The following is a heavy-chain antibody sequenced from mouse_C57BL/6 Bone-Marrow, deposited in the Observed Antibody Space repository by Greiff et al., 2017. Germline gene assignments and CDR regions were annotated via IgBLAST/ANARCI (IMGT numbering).Heavy chain of an antibody. CDR1: GYTFTSYD. Sequence: QVHVKQSGPELVKPGASVKLSCKASGYTFTSYDINWVKQRPGQGLEWIGWIYPRDGSTKYNEKFKGKATLTVDTSSSTAYMELHSLTSEDSAVYFCARYTTVVATDYFDYWGQGTTLTVSS. CDR3: ARYTTVVATDYFDY. D-gene: IGHD1-1*01. CDR2: IYPRDGST. V-gene: IGHV1-85*01. J-gene: IGHJ2*01.